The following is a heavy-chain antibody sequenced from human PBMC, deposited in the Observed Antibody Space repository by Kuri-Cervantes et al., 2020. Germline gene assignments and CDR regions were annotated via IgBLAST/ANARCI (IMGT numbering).Heavy chain of an antibody. V-gene: IGHV3-9*01. CDR3: ARDLSYYDSSGLFDP. D-gene: IGHD3-22*01. CDR1: GFTVSSNY. J-gene: IGHJ5*02. CDR2: ISWNSGSI. Sequence: SLKISCAASGFTVSSNYMSWVRQAPGKGLEWVSGISWNSGSIGYADSVKGRFTISRDNAKNSLYLQMNSLRAEDTALYYCARDLSYYDSSGLFDPWGQGTLVTVSS.